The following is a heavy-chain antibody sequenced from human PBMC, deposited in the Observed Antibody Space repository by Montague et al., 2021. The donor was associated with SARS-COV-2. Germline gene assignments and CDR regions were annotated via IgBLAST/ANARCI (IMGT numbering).Heavy chain of an antibody. CDR2: IYDSGGA. V-gene: IGHV4-59*08. D-gene: IGHD3-10*01. J-gene: IGHJ6*02. Sequence: SETLSLTCTISGGSMRRYYWTWIRQLPGKELEWIGSIYDSGGARXNPSLKSRVSISVDASKNQVSLKLTSVTAADTAVYYCARHDNSGTYPMDVWDQGTTVTVSS. CDR3: ARHDNSGTYPMDV. CDR1: GGSMRRYY.